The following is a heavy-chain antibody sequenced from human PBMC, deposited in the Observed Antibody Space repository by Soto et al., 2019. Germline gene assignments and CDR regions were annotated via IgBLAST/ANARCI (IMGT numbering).Heavy chain of an antibody. CDR1: GFIFSNCW. CDR3: VRAIGHYGMDV. CDR2: INSDGSST. D-gene: IGHD3-22*01. Sequence: GGSLRLSCVASGFIFSNCWMHWVRQAPGMGLVWVSHINSDGSSTTYADSVKGRFTISRDNAKNTLCLQMNSLRAEDTAVYYCVRAIGHYGMDVWGRGATVTVS. V-gene: IGHV3-74*01. J-gene: IGHJ6*02.